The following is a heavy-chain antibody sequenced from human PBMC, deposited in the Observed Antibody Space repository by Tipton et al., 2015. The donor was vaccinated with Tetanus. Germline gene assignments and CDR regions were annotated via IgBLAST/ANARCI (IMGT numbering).Heavy chain of an antibody. Sequence: SLRLSCAASGFTFSSYSMNWVRQAPGKGLEWVSSISSSSSYIYYADSVKGRFTISRDNAKNTLYLQMNSLRAEDTAVYYCAKNSLGRDSSGYPDAFDIWGQGTMVTVSS. J-gene: IGHJ3*02. V-gene: IGHV3-21*04. CDR2: ISSSSSYI. D-gene: IGHD3-22*01. CDR1: GFTFSSYS. CDR3: AKNSLGRDSSGYPDAFDI.